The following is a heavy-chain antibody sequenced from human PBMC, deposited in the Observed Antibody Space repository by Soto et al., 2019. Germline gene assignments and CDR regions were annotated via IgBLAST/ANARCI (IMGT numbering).Heavy chain of an antibody. Sequence: GSLRLSCAASGFTFSSYSMNWVRQAPGKGLEWVSYISSSSSTIYYADSVKGRFTISRDNAKNSLYLQMNSLRAEDTAVYYCASSLGYSCSGGCLHYYFDYWGQGTLVTVSS. J-gene: IGHJ4*02. V-gene: IGHV3-48*01. D-gene: IGHD2-15*01. CDR1: GFTFSSYS. CDR3: ASSLGYSCSGGCLHYYFDY. CDR2: ISSSSSTI.